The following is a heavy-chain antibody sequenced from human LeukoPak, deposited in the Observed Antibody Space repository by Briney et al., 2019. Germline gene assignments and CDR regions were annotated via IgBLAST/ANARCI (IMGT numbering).Heavy chain of an antibody. Sequence: QPGGSLRLSCAASGFTFSSYSMSWVRQAPGKGREWGSLISGSGGNTYYADSVKGRFTISRDNSKNTLYLQMNSLRAEDTAIFYCAKEPRHCGGDCFSLLDYWGQGTLVTVSS. CDR1: GFTFSSYS. CDR3: AKEPRHCGGDCFSLLDY. J-gene: IGHJ4*02. D-gene: IGHD2-21*02. V-gene: IGHV3-23*01. CDR2: ISGSGGNT.